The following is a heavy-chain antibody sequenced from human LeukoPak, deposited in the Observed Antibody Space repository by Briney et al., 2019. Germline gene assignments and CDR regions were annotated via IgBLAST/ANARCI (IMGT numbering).Heavy chain of an antibody. J-gene: IGHJ4*02. CDR3: ARLAGLHREYFDY. V-gene: IGHV4-39*01. CDR2: IYYSGSA. CDR1: GGSISSYSYY. Sequence: SETLSLTCTVSGGSISSYSYYWGWIRQPPGKGLEWIGSIYYSGSAYYNPSLKSRVTISVDTSKNQFSLKLSSATAADTAVYYCARLAGLHREYFDYWGQGTLVTVSS. D-gene: IGHD1-14*01.